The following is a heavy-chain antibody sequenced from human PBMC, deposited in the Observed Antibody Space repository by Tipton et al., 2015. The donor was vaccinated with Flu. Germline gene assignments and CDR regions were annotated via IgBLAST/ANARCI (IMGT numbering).Heavy chain of an antibody. CDR2: IYPGDSDT. CDR1: GYSFTSYW. J-gene: IGHJ5*02. Sequence: QLVQSGAEVKKPGESLKISCKGSGYSFTSYWIGWVRQMPGKGLDWMGIIYPGDSDTRYSPSFQGQVTISADKSISTAYLQWSSRKASDTAMYYCVRPNRLLRLGGPCEPWGEGTLVTVSS. CDR3: VRPNRLLRLGGPCEP. V-gene: IGHV5-51*03. D-gene: IGHD5-12*01.